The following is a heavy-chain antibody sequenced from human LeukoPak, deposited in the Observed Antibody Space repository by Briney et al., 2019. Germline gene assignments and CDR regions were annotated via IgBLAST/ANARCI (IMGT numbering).Heavy chain of an antibody. J-gene: IGHJ5*02. Sequence: TGGSLRLSCAASGFSIGTYWMTWARQVPGKGLEWVANINQDGSGKSYVDFVKGRFTISRDNAKNSLYLQMNGLRADDTAVYYCARTQLNGSRAPWGQGTLVTVSS. V-gene: IGHV3-7*01. CDR3: ARTQLNGSRAP. CDR2: INQDGSGK. CDR1: GFSIGTYW. D-gene: IGHD3-10*01.